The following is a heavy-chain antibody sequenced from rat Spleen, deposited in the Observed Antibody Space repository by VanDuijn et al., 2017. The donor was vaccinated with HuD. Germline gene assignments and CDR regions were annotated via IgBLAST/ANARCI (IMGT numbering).Heavy chain of an antibody. Sequence: EVQLQESGPGLVKPSQSLSLTCSVTGHSITSNYWGWIRKFPGNKMEWMGYKSYSGSTSYNPSLKSRTSITRDTSKNQFFLQLNSVTSEDTATYYCARYRDSYGHVGIFDNWGQGVMVTVSS. D-gene: IGHD1-12*01. CDR1: GHSITSNY. V-gene: IGHV3-1*01. J-gene: IGHJ2*01. CDR3: ARYRDSYGHVGIFDN. CDR2: KSYSGST.